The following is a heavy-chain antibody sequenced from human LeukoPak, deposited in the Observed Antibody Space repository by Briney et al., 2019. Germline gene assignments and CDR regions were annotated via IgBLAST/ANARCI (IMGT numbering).Heavy chain of an antibody. Sequence: GGSLRLSCAASGFTFSDYYMNWMRQAPGKGLEWVSYISSSGSTIYYADSVKGRFTISRDNAKNSLYLQMNSLRAEDTAVYYCARAIGRRLATPGTGYWGQGTLVTVSS. CDR1: GFTFSDYY. CDR3: ARAIGRRLATPGTGY. CDR2: ISSSGSTI. J-gene: IGHJ4*02. D-gene: IGHD6-13*01. V-gene: IGHV3-11*01.